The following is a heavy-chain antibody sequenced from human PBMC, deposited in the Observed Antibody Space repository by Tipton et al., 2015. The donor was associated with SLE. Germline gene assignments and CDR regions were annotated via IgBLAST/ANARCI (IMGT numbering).Heavy chain of an antibody. CDR1: GFTFNDQR. V-gene: IGHV3-21*04. J-gene: IGHJ4*02. Sequence: SLRLSCEASGFTFNDQRMTWVRQAPGKGLEWVSSISSGSLSMYYGDSVKGRFIISRDNAKNSVYLQMNSLRPEDTALYYCAKGGVYGTLGDFFEYWGQGTLVTVSS. D-gene: IGHD2-8*01. CDR3: AKGGVYGTLGDFFEY. CDR2: ISSGSLSM.